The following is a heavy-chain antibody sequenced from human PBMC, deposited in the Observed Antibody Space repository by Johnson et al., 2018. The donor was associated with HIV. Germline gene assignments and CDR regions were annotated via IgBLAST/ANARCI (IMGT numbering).Heavy chain of an antibody. Sequence: VQLVESGGGLVQPGGSLRLSCAASGFTFSDHYMDWVRQAPGKGLEWVGRTRHTANRYTTEYAAYVQGRLTISRDDSKNSLYLQMNSLKPEDTAVYYCARGDCSSTSCPRNAFDIWGQGTMVTVSS. D-gene: IGHD2-2*01. V-gene: IGHV3-72*01. J-gene: IGHJ3*02. CDR3: ARGDCSSTSCPRNAFDI. CDR1: GFTFSDHY. CDR2: TRHTANRYTT.